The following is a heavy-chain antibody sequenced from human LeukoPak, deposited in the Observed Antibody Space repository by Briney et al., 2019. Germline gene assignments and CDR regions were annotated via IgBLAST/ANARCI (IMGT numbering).Heavy chain of an antibody. V-gene: IGHV1-24*01. D-gene: IGHD6-13*01. CDR3: ATVSYSSRGNWFDP. CDR1: GYTLTELS. Sequence: GASVKVSCKVSGYTLTELSMHWVRQAPGKGLEWMGGFDPEDGETIYAQKFQGRVTMTEDTSTDTAYMELSSLRSEDTAVYYCATVSYSSRGNWFDPWGQGTLVTVSS. J-gene: IGHJ5*02. CDR2: FDPEDGET.